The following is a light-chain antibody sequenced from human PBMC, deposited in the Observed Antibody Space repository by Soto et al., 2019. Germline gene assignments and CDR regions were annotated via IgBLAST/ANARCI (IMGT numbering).Light chain of an antibody. Sequence: QAVVTQPASVSGSPGQSITISCTGTSSDVGTYNLVSWYQQHPGKAPKLMIYEGSKRPSGVSTRFSGSKSGNTASLTISGLQAEDEADYYCCSYAGGSTWVFGGGTKVTVL. J-gene: IGLJ3*02. V-gene: IGLV2-23*01. CDR1: SSDVGTYNL. CDR2: EGS. CDR3: CSYAGGSTWV.